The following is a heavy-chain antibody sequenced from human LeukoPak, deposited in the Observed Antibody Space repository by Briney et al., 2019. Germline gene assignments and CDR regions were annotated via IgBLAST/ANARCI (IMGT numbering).Heavy chain of an antibody. D-gene: IGHD3-10*01. Sequence: SETLSLTCAVYGGSFSGYYWSWIRQPPGKGLEWIGEINHSGSTNYNPSLKSRVTISVDTSKNQFSLKLSSVTAADTAAYYCARAGLRSYGSGSYAYWGQGTLVTVSS. J-gene: IGHJ4*02. V-gene: IGHV4-34*01. CDR2: INHSGST. CDR1: GGSFSGYY. CDR3: ARAGLRSYGSGSYAY.